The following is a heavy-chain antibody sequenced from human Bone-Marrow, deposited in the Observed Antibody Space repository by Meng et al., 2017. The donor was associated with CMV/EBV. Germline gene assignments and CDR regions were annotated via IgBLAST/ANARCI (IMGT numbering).Heavy chain of an antibody. CDR2: ISWNSGRV. CDR1: GFTFDDFA. J-gene: IGHJ6*02. V-gene: IGHV3-9*01. CDR3: ARGGGYCSSTSCYSHNYYGMDV. D-gene: IGHD2-2*01. Sequence: SLKISCVGSGFTFDDFAMHWVRQVPGKGLEWVARISWNSGRVAYADSVKGRFVISRDNAKNSLSLQMNSLRAEDTAVYYCARGGGYCSSTSCYSHNYYGMDVWGQGTTVTVSS.